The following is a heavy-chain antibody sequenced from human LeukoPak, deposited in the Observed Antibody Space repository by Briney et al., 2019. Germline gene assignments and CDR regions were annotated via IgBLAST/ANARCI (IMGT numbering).Heavy chain of an antibody. J-gene: IGHJ2*01. D-gene: IGHD3-3*01. CDR3: ARTKTEWSLDL. Sequence: TGGSLRLSCTGSGFMFNAYWMTWVRKAPGMGLEWVGNIRQDGGEIFYVDSVRGRFTISRDNAKNSLYLHLNSLRAEDTAVYYCARTKTEWSLDLWGRGTLVTVSS. CDR1: GFMFNAYW. V-gene: IGHV3-7*01. CDR2: IRQDGGEI.